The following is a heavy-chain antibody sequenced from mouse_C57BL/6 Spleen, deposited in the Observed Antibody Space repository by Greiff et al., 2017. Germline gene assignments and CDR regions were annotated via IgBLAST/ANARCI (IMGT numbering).Heavy chain of an antibody. V-gene: IGHV1-26*01. Sequence: VQLQQSGPELVKPGASVKISCKASGYTFTDYYMNWVKQSHGKSLEWIGDINPNNGGTSYNQKFKGKATLTVDKSSSTAYMELRSLTSEDSAVYYCARIYYGSSYGYWGQGTTLTVSS. J-gene: IGHJ2*01. D-gene: IGHD1-1*01. CDR3: ARIYYGSSYGY. CDR1: GYTFTDYY. CDR2: INPNNGGT.